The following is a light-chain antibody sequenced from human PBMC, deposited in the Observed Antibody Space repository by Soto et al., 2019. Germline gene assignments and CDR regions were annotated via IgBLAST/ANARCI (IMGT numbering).Light chain of an antibody. J-gene: IGKJ4*01. CDR1: HIISSW. V-gene: IGKV1-5*03. Sequence: DIQMTQSPSTLSASVGDRGTLTCRASHIISSWLAWYQQKPGKAPKLLIYKASTLQSGVPSRVSGSGSGTEFTLTISSLQPDDSATYFCQQYHTYLTFGGGTKVEI. CDR2: KAS. CDR3: QQYHTYLT.